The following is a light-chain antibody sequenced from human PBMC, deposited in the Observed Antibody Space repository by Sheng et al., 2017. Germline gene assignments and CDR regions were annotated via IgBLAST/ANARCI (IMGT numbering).Light chain of an antibody. Sequence: QSALTQPPSASGSPGQSVTISCTGTSSDVGGYNYVSWYQQHTGKAPKLMIYEVNKRPSGVPDRFSGSKSGNTASLTVSGLQAEDEADYYCTSYAGSSTYVFGTGTKVTVL. CDR1: SSDVGGYNY. J-gene: IGLJ1*01. CDR2: EVN. V-gene: IGLV2-8*01. CDR3: TSYAGSSTYV.